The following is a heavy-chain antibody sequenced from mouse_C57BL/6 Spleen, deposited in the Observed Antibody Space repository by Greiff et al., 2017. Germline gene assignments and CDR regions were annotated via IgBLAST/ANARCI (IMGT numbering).Heavy chain of an antibody. Sequence: VQLVESGPELVKPGASVKISCKASGYAFSSSWMNWVKQRPGKGLEWIGRIYPGDGDTNYNGKFKGKATLTADKSSSTAYMQLSSLTSEDSAVYFCARDGSSPYYFDYWGQGTTLTVSS. V-gene: IGHV1-82*01. CDR1: GYAFSSSW. CDR2: IYPGDGDT. D-gene: IGHD1-1*01. CDR3: ARDGSSPYYFDY. J-gene: IGHJ2*01.